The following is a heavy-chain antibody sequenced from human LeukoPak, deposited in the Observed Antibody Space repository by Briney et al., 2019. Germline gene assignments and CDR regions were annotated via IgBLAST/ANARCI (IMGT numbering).Heavy chain of an antibody. CDR1: GFTVSSNY. D-gene: IGHD3-10*01. J-gene: IGHJ3*02. CDR2: IYSGGST. Sequence: GGSLRLSCAASGFTVSSNYMSWVRQAPGKGLEWVSVIYSGGSTYYADSVKGRFTISRDNSKNTLYLQMNSLRAEDTAVYYCAREGMGNFPGEAFDIWGQGTRVTVSS. CDR3: AREGMGNFPGEAFDI. V-gene: IGHV3-53*01.